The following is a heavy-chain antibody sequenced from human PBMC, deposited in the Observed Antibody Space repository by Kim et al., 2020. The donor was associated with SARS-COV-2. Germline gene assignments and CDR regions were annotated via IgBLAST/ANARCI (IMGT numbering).Heavy chain of an antibody. D-gene: IGHD6-25*01. CDR3: ARSDHRSGGTTSS. J-gene: IGHJ4*02. CDR2: IEQDGTDK. CDR1: GFPFSGYW. V-gene: IGHV3-7*01. Sequence: GGSLRLSCAASGFPFSGYWMAWVRQAPGKGLEWVANIEQDGTDKNYLESVKGRFTVSRDNAKNSLYLQMSSLRIEDTAVYYCARSDHRSGGTTSSWGQGTLVTVSS.